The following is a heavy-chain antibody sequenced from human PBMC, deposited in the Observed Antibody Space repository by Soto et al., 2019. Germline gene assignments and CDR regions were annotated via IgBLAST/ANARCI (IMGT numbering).Heavy chain of an antibody. V-gene: IGHV3-23*01. CDR2: ISDSGDSA. J-gene: IGHJ4*02. D-gene: IGHD4-17*01. Sequence: PGGSLRLSCAASGFTFSSYAMSWVRQAPGEGLEWVSGISDSGDSAYYADSVKGRFTISRDNSKNTLYLQMNSLRAEDTAVYYCAKDVSYGGKRPYYFDYWGQGTLDTVSS. CDR1: GFTFSSYA. CDR3: AKDVSYGGKRPYYFDY.